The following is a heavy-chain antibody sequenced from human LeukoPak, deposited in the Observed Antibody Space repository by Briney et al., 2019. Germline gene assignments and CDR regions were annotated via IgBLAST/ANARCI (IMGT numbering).Heavy chain of an antibody. Sequence: PSETLSLTCTFSGGSFSPAHWSWIRQPPGKGLEWIGVICDNGNTDYNPSLKSRVTISVDTSKSQFSLKLSSLAAADTAVYYCATGRDPYKAGHWGQGTLVTVSS. CDR1: GGSFSPAH. D-gene: IGHD5-24*01. CDR2: ICDNGNT. V-gene: IGHV4-59*01. J-gene: IGHJ4*02. CDR3: ATGRDPYKAGH.